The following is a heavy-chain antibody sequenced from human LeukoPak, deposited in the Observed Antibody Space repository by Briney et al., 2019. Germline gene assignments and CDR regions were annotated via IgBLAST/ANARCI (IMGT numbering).Heavy chain of an antibody. D-gene: IGHD1-26*01. Sequence: GGSLSLFCAASGFTFSSYGMTCVRQAPGNGLECVSYISSSSSTIYYADAVKGRFTITRENAKNSLYLLLNSLRAEDTAVYYCASPGSGSYDGDYWGQGTLVTVSS. CDR1: GFTFSSYG. CDR2: ISSSSSTI. V-gene: IGHV3-48*01. J-gene: IGHJ4*02. CDR3: ASPGSGSYDGDY.